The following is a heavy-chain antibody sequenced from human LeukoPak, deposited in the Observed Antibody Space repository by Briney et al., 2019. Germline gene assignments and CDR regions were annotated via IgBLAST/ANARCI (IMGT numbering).Heavy chain of an antibody. CDR2: INPNSGGT. CDR3: ARDYGRYDWEYYFDY. Sequence: ASVKVSCKASGYTFTGYYMHWVRQAPGQGLEWMGWINPNSGGTNYAQKFQGRVTMTRDTSISTAYMELSRLRSDDPAVYYCARDYGRYDWEYYFDYWRQRTLVTVSS. J-gene: IGHJ4*02. CDR1: GYTFTGYY. V-gene: IGHV1-2*02. D-gene: IGHD5-12*01.